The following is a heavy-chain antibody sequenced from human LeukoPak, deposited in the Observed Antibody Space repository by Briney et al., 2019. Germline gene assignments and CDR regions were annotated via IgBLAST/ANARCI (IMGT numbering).Heavy chain of an antibody. CDR3: ARDGPYYYDSSGYYDAFDI. D-gene: IGHD3-22*01. V-gene: IGHV3-21*04. CDR1: GFTFSSYS. CDR2: ISSSSSYI. J-gene: IGHJ3*02. Sequence: PGGSLRLSCAASGFTFSSYSMNWVRQAPGKGLEWVSSISSSSSYIYYADSVKGRFTISRDNAKNSLYLQMNSLRAEDTAVYYCARDGPYYYDSSGYYDAFDIWGQGTMVTVSS.